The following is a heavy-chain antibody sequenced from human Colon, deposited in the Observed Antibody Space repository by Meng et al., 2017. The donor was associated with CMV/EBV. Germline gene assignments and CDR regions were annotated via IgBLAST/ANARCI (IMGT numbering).Heavy chain of an antibody. CDR2: TYYRSKWYN. J-gene: IGHJ4*02. CDR3: ARPNSVVVPAADPFDY. CDR1: GDSVSSNSAA. V-gene: IGHV6-1*01. Sequence: SQTLSLTCAISGDSVSSNSAAWNWIRQSPSRGLEWLGRTYYRSKWYNDYAVSVKSRITINPDTSKNQFSLQLNSVTPEDTAVYYCARPNSVVVPAADPFDYWGQGTLVTVSS. D-gene: IGHD2-2*01.